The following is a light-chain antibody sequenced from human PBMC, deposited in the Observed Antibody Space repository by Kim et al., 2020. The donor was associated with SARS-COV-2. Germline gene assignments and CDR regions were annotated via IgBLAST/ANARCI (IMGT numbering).Light chain of an antibody. CDR1: SSDFGGYNS. V-gene: IGLV2-8*01. CDR2: EVT. CDR3: NSYAGNNLWV. Sequence: GQSVTISCTGTSSDFGGYNSVTWYQQHPGKAPKLVIYEVTKRPAGVPDRFSASKSGNTASLTVSGLQSDDEADYYCNSYAGNNLWVFGGGTQLTVL. J-gene: IGLJ3*02.